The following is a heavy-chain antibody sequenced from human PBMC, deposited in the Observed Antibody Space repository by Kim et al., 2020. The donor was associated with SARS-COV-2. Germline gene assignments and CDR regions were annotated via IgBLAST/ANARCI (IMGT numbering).Heavy chain of an antibody. V-gene: IGHV3-30*04. CDR2: ISYDGSNK. J-gene: IGHJ4*02. D-gene: IGHD3-16*01. Sequence: GGSLRLSCAASGFTFSSYAMHWVRQAPGKGLEWVAVISYDGSNKYYADSVKGRFTISRDNSKNTLYLQMNSLRAEDTAVYYCARDAGWGSYFNYWGQGTLVTVSS. CDR3: ARDAGWGSYFNY. CDR1: GFTFSSYA.